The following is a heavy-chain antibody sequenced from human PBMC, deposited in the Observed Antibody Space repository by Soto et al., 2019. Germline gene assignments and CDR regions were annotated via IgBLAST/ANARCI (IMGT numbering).Heavy chain of an antibody. J-gene: IGHJ4*02. V-gene: IGHV3-73*02. CDR1: GFTFGGSA. Sequence: EGQLVESGGGLVQPGGSQKLSCAASGFTFGGSAMHWVRQASGKGLEWVGHIRSKTNSYATAYAESVKGRFTISRDDSMNTAYLQMNSLKTEDTAVYFCTRQTDAVQWLVVPTDYNFDYWGQGTLVTVSS. CDR2: IRSKTNSYAT. CDR3: TRQTDAVQWLVVPTDYNFDY. D-gene: IGHD6-19*01.